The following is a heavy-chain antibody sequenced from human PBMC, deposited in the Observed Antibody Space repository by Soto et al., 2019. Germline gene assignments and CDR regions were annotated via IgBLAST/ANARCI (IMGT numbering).Heavy chain of an antibody. CDR2: ISGSGVST. CDR1: GFTFTSYA. CDR3: AREEAYSSGWGSFDY. V-gene: IGHV3-23*01. J-gene: IGHJ4*02. Sequence: EVQLLESGGGLVQPGGSLRVSCAASGFTFTSYAMSWVRQAPGKGLEWVSAISGSGVSTYYADSVKGRFTISRDNSKNTLFLQRNSLRAEDTAVYYCAREEAYSSGWGSFDYWGQGTLVTVSS. D-gene: IGHD6-19*01.